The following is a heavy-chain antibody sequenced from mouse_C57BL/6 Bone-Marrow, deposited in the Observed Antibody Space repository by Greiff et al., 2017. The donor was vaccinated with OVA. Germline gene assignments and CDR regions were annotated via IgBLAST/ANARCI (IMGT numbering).Heavy chain of an antibody. CDR3: ARAGILLRRRAMDY. D-gene: IGHD1-1*01. CDR1: GYTFTSYG. CDR2: IYPRSGNT. J-gene: IGHJ4*01. Sequence: QVHVKQSGAELARPGASVKLSCKASGYTFTSYGISWVKQRTGPGLEWIGEIYPRSGNTYYNEKFKGKATLTADKSSSTAYMELRSLTSEDSAVYFCARAGILLRRRAMDYWGQGTSVTVSS. V-gene: IGHV1-81*01.